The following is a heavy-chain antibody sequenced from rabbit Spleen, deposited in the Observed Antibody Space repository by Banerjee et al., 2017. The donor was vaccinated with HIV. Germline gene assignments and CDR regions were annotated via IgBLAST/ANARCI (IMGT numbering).Heavy chain of an antibody. Sequence: QSLEESGGDLVKPGASLTLTCKASGFSFSSSRDMCWVRQAPGKGLEWIACIYPGSSGSTYYASWAKGRFTISKTSSTTLTLQMTSLTAADTATYFCAKGSAYGYGATFDPWGPGTLVTVS. CDR3: AKGSAYGYGATFDP. V-gene: IGHV1S40*01. CDR2: IYPGSSGST. CDR1: GFSFSSSRD. D-gene: IGHD6-1*01. J-gene: IGHJ2*01.